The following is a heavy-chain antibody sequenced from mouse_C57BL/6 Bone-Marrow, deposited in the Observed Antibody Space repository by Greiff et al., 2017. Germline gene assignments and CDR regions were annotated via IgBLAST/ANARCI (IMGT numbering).Heavy chain of an antibody. D-gene: IGHD2-4*01. J-gene: IGHJ3*01. CDR2: IDPENGDT. V-gene: IGHV14-4*01. Sequence: EVKVEESGAELVRPGASVKLSCTASGFNIKDDYMHWVKQRPEQGLEWIGWIDPENGDTEYASKFQGKATITADTSSNTAYLQLSSLTSEDTAVYYCTTTYDYDDGFAYWGQGTLVTVSA. CDR1: GFNIKDDY. CDR3: TTTYDYDDGFAY.